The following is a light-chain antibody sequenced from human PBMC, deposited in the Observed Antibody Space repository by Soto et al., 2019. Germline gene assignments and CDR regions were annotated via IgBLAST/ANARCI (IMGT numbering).Light chain of an antibody. CDR3: QQSYSTPIT. CDR1: QSISNY. CDR2: AAS. V-gene: IGKV1-39*01. Sequence: DIQMTQSPSSLSASLGDRVTITCRASQSISNYLNWYQQKPGKAPNLLIYAASSLQSGVPARFSGSGSGTDFTLTISSLQPEDFATYYCQQSYSTPITFGQGTRLEIK. J-gene: IGKJ5*01.